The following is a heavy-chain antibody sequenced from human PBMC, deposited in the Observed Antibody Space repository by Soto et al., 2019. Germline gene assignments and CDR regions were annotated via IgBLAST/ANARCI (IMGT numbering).Heavy chain of an antibody. CDR3: ARGGGFGEEDAFDI. J-gene: IGHJ3*02. CDR2: ISSSSSYI. V-gene: IGHV3-21*06. Sequence: EVQLVESGGGLVKPGGSLRLSCAASGFTFSSYSMNWVRQAPGKGLEWVSSISSSSSYIYYADSVKGRFTISRDNAKNYLYLQMNSLRAEETAVYYGARGGGFGEEDAFDIWGQGTMVTVSS. D-gene: IGHD3-10*01. CDR1: GFTFSSYS.